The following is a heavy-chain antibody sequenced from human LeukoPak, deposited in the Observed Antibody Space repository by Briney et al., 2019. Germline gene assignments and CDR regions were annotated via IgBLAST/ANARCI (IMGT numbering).Heavy chain of an antibody. CDR3: ATSNSNGLSLFDY. D-gene: IGHD6-25*01. J-gene: IGHJ4*02. CDR1: GFTYSDHY. V-gene: IGHV3-72*01. CDR2: IRNKVNSYTT. Sequence: GGSLRLSCVVSGFTYSDHYIDWARQAPGKGLEWVGRIRNKVNSYTTEYAASVKDRFTISRDDSKNSVWLQMNSLKTEDSAVYYCATSNSNGLSLFDYWGQGTLVTVSS.